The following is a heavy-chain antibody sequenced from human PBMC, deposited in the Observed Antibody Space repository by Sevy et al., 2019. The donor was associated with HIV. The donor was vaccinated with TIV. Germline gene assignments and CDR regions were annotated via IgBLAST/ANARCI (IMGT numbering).Heavy chain of an antibody. D-gene: IGHD6-19*01. CDR1: GGSISSSTYY. Sequence: SETLSLTCTVSGGSISSSTYYWGWIRQPPGKGLEWIASIYYSGSTYYNVSLESRVTISVDMSKNQFSLRLSSVTAAETAVYYCARHGGIAVATLDYWGQGTLVTVSS. CDR2: IYYSGST. V-gene: IGHV4-39*01. CDR3: ARHGGIAVATLDY. J-gene: IGHJ4*02.